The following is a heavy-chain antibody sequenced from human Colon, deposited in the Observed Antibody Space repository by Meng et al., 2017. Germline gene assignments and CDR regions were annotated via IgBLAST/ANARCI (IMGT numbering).Heavy chain of an antibody. CDR2: GST. J-gene: IGHJ4*02. CDR3: ARDNWGSLDY. CDR1: GASVSDTNYA. V-gene: IGHV4-61*01. Sequence: GQLQESGPGLVRPSEPLSLTCTVSGASVSDTNYAWSWIRQPPGKGLEWIGYGSTNHNPSLKSRVTISVDTSKNQFSLTLNSVTAADTAVYYCARDNWGSLDYWGQGTLVTVSS. D-gene: IGHD7-27*01.